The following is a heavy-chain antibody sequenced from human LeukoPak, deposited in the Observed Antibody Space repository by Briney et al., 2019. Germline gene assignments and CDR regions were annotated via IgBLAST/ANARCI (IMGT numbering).Heavy chain of an antibody. CDR3: ARGRGYYDTRFDY. CDR1: GGSFSGYY. J-gene: IGHJ4*02. V-gene: IGHV4-34*01. CDR2: INHSGST. D-gene: IGHD3-22*01. Sequence: SETLSLTCAVYGGSFSGYYWSWIRQPPGKGLEWIGEINHSGSTNYNPSLKSRVTISVDTSKNQFSLKLSPVTAADTAVYYCARGRGYYDTRFDYWGQGTLVTVSS.